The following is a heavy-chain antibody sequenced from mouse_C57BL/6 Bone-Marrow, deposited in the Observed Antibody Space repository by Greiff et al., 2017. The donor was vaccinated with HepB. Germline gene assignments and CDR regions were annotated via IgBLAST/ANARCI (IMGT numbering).Heavy chain of an antibody. Sequence: VQLQESGPELVKPGASVKISCKASGYAFSSSWMNWVKQRPGKGLEWIGRIYPGDGDTNYNGKFKGKATLTADKSSSTAYMQLSSLTSEDSAVYFCAGDSSGPFAYWGQGTLVTVSA. CDR2: IYPGDGDT. D-gene: IGHD3-2*02. CDR3: AGDSSGPFAY. J-gene: IGHJ3*01. V-gene: IGHV1-82*01. CDR1: GYAFSSSW.